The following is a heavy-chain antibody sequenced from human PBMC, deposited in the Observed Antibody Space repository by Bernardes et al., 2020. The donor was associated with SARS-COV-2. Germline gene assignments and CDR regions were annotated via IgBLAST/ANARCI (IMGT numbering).Heavy chain of an antibody. CDR1: GFTFSDYA. J-gene: IGHJ4*02. D-gene: IGHD3-10*01. CDR2: ITESGHKT. Sequence: GGSLRLSCAASGFTFSDYAMAWLRQAPGKGLEWVSLITESGHKTYYADSVKGRFTISRDNAKNTLYLQMNSLRAEDTAVYYCASLGSGSYYNGHDYWGQGTLVTVSS. CDR3: ASLGSGSYYNGHDY. V-gene: IGHV3-23*01.